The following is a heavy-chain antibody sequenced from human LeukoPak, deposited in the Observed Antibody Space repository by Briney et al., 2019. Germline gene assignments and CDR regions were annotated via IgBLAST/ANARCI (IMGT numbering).Heavy chain of an antibody. CDR2: INSDGSST. D-gene: IGHD5-18*01. J-gene: IGHJ4*02. Sequence: GGPLRLSCAASGFTSSSYWMHWVRQAPGKGLVWVSRINSDGSSTSYADSVKGRFTISRDNAKNTLYLQMNSLRAEDTAVYYCARGGGYSYAPYDYWGQGTLVTVSS. V-gene: IGHV3-74*01. CDR1: GFTSSSYW. CDR3: ARGGGYSYAPYDY.